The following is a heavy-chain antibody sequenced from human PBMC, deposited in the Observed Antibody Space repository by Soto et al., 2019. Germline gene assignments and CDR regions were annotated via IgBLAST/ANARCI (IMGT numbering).Heavy chain of an antibody. CDR3: ARDRGSGDGSYSVHQYYFDY. Sequence: SVKVSCKASGGTFSSYAISWVRQAPGQGLEWMGGIIPIFGTANYAQKFQGRVTITADESTSTAYMELSSLRSEDTAVYYCARDRGSGDGSYSVHQYYFDYWGQGTLVTVSS. CDR1: GGTFSSYA. J-gene: IGHJ4*02. V-gene: IGHV1-69*13. CDR2: IIPIFGTA. D-gene: IGHD1-26*01.